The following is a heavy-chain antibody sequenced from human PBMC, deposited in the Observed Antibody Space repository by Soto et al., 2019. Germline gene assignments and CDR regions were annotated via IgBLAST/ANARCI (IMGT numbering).Heavy chain of an antibody. V-gene: IGHV4-59*08. CDR2: IYYSGSTGST. J-gene: IGHJ6*02. Sequence: SETLSLTCTVSGGSISSYYWSWIRQPPGKGLEWIGYIYYSGSTGSTNYNPSPKSRVSISADTSKNQFSLKLTSVTAADTAVYYCRRSSRYSTDVWGQGTTVTVS. CDR1: GGSISSYY. D-gene: IGHD6-13*01. CDR3: RRSSRYSTDV.